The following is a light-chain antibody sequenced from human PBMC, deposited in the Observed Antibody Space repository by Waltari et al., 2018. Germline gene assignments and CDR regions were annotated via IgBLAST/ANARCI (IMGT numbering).Light chain of an antibody. CDR3: FSYTSFNTRV. Sequence: QSALTQPASVSGSPGQSITISCTGTSSDVGRYNFVSWFQQHPGNAPKVVIHDFSDRPSGVSSRFSGSKSGNTASLTISGLQAEDEADYYCFSYTSFNTRVFGTGTKVTVL. CDR2: DFS. CDR1: SSDVGRYNF. V-gene: IGLV2-14*03. J-gene: IGLJ1*01.